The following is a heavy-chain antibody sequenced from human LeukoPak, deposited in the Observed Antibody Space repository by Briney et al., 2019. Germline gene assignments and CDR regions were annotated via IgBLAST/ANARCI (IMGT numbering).Heavy chain of an antibody. CDR2: INPNSGET. CDR1: GYTFTASY. CDR3: ARVLGSRVDP. V-gene: IGHV1-2*02. Sequence: GASVKVFCKTSGYTFTASYMHWVRQAPGQGLEWMGWINPNSGETNYAPKYQGSVTMTRDTSISTAYMEVTRLTSDDTAMYYCARVLGSRVDPWGQGTLVTVSS. J-gene: IGHJ5*02.